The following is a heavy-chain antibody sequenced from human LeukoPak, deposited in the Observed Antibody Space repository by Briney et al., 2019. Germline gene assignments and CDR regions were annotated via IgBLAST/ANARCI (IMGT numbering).Heavy chain of an antibody. D-gene: IGHD2-2*01. J-gene: IGHJ6*03. CDR1: GGSFSGYY. V-gene: IGHV4-34*01. CDR2: INHSGST. CDR3: ARGIPGPGVVAAATSWRYYHYYMDV. Sequence: SETLSLTCAVYGGSFSGYYWSWIRQPPGKGLEWIGEINHSGSTNYNPSLKSRVTISVDTSKNQFSLKLSSVTAADTAVYYCARGIPGPGVVAAATSWRYYHYYMDVWGKGTTVTVSS.